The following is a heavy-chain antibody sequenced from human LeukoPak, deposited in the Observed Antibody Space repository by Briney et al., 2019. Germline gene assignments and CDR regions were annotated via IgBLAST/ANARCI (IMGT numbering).Heavy chain of an antibody. V-gene: IGHV1-69*05. CDR3: ARGPELERFDY. D-gene: IGHD1-1*01. Sequence: SVKVSCKASGGIFSNYAISWVRQAPGQGLEWMGGIIPIFGTANYAQKFQGRVTNTTDESTGTAYMELSSLRSEDTAVYYCARGPELERFDYWGQGTLVTVSS. CDR2: IIPIFGTA. J-gene: IGHJ4*02. CDR1: GGIFSNYA.